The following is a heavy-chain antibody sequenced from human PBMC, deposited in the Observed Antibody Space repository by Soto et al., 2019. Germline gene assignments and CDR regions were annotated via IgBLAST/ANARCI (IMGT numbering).Heavy chain of an antibody. J-gene: IGHJ6*03. CDR1: GGSFSGYY. CDR3: ASRGTGLRSISYYYYYMDV. D-gene: IGHD1-1*01. CDR2: INHSGST. V-gene: IGHV4-34*01. Sequence: SETLSLTCAVYGGSFSGYYWSWIRQPPGKGLEWIGEINHSGSTNYNPSLKSRVTISVDTSKNQFSLKLSSVTAADTAVYYCASRGTGLRSISYYYYYMDVWGKGTTVTVSS.